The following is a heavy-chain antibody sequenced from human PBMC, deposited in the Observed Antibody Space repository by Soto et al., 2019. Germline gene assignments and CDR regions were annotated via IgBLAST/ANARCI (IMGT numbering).Heavy chain of an antibody. CDR2: IVYSGSV. Sequence: SETLSLTCTVSGGSISTTNYYWSWIRQSPGEGLEWIGYIVYSGSVFYNPSFMSRLTLSLESSKNQFSLHLKSVNAADTAVYFCAGELSGYSYGPGEVYWGQGILVTVSS. V-gene: IGHV4-30-4*01. J-gene: IGHJ4*02. D-gene: IGHD5-18*01. CDR3: AGELSGYSYGPGEVY. CDR1: GGSISTTNYY.